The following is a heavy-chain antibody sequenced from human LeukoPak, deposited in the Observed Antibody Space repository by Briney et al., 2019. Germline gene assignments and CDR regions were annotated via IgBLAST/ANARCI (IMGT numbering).Heavy chain of an antibody. CDR1: EFTFA. D-gene: IGHD2-15*01. Sequence: GGSLRLSCVVSEFTFAVSWVRQAPGKGLEWVSAISNTGGSTYYADSVKGRFTISRDNAKNSLYLQMNSLRAEDTAVYYCARDKYCSGGSCYSLDSWGQGTLVTVSS. V-gene: IGHV3-21*01. CDR3: ARDKYCSGGSCYSLDS. J-gene: IGHJ5*01. CDR2: ISNTGGST.